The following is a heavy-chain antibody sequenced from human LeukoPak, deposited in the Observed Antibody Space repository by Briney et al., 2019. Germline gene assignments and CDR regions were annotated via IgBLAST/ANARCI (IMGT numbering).Heavy chain of an antibody. V-gene: IGHV3-33*01. CDR3: ARDRAVAGGGYFDY. Sequence: PGGSLRLSCAASGFTFSSYGMHWVRQAPGKGLEWVAVIWYDGSNKYYADSVKGRFTISRDNSKNTLYLQMNSLRAEDTAVYCCARDRAVAGGGYFDYWGQGTLVTVSS. D-gene: IGHD6-19*01. CDR2: IWYDGSNK. J-gene: IGHJ4*02. CDR1: GFTFSSYG.